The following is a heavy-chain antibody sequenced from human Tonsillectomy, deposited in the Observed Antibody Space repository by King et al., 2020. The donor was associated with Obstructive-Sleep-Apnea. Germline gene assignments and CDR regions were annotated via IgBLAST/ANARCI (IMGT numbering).Heavy chain of an antibody. V-gene: IGHV4-59*01. CDR3: ARGYCSGGSCYGDDAFDI. J-gene: IGHJ3*02. CDR1: GGSISPYY. D-gene: IGHD2-15*01. CDR2: MYYSGNT. Sequence: VQLQESGPGLVKPSETLSLTCTVSGGSISPYYWNWIRQPPGKGLEWIGYMYYSGNTNYNPSLKSRATISVDTSKNLFSLKLSSVTAADTAVYYCARGYCSGGSCYGDDAFDIWGQGTMVTVSS.